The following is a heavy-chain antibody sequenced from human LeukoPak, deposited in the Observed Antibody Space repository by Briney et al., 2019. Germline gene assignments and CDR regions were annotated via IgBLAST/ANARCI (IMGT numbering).Heavy chain of an antibody. Sequence: GGSLRLSCAVSGFTFSSYSINWVRQAPGKGLEWVSYIISTSSTMYYADSVKGRFSISRDNAKNSLYLQMNSVRDEDTAVYYCARDRDSSGKTFDDWGQGTLVTVS. CDR2: IISTSSTM. J-gene: IGHJ5*02. V-gene: IGHV3-48*02. D-gene: IGHD6-19*01. CDR1: GFTFSSYS. CDR3: ARDRDSSGKTFDD.